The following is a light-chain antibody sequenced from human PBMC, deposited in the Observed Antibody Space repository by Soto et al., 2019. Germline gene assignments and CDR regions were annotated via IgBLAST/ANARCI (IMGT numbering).Light chain of an antibody. CDR1: QSVSSN. CDR2: GAS. Sequence: EIVMTQSPATLSVSPGERATLSCRASQSVSSNLAWYQQKPGQAPRLLIYGASTRATGIPARFSGSGSGTEFTLTISSLQSEDFAVYCCQQYNNWPPWTFG. J-gene: IGKJ1*01. CDR3: QQYNNWPPWT. V-gene: IGKV3-15*01.